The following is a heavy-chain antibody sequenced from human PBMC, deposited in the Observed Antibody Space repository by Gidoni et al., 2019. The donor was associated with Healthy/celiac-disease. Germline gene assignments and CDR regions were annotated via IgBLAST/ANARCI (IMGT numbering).Heavy chain of an antibody. V-gene: IGHV1-69*06. CDR2: TIPIFGTA. CDR3: PRDLISASYLPHSAPKIYGMDV. CDR1: GGTFSSYA. D-gene: IGHD2-21*01. J-gene: IGHJ6*02. Sequence: HVQLAQSGAEVKKPGSSVKVSCQASGGTFSSYAITWVRQAPGQGHEWMGGTIPIFGTANYAKKFQSRVTITAYKSTSTAYMELSSLRSEDAAVYYCPRDLISASYLPHSAPKIYGMDVWGQGTTVTVSS.